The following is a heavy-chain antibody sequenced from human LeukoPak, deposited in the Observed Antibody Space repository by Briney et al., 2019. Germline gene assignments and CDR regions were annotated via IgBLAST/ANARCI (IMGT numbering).Heavy chain of an antibody. CDR2: ISSSSSYI. CDR3: ARAAPTVTDY. J-gene: IGHJ4*02. D-gene: IGHD4-17*01. V-gene: IGHV3-21*01. Sequence: GGSLRLPCAASGFTFSSYSMNWVRQAPGKGLEWVSSISSSSSYIYYADSVKGRFTISRDNAKNSLYLQMNSLRAEDTAVYYCARAAPTVTDYWGQGTLVTVSS. CDR1: GFTFSSYS.